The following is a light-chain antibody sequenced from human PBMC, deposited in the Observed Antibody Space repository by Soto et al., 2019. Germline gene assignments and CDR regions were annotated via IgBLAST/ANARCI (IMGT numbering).Light chain of an antibody. V-gene: IGKV3-20*01. CDR3: QQYGSSPPYT. CDR2: GSS. Sequence: EVVLTQSPGTLSLSPGERATLSCRASQSVNNNYVAWYQQKPGQAPRLLIFGSSDRATGIPDRFSGSGSGTDFTLTISRLEPEDFAVYYCQQYGSSPPYTFGQGTKLENK. CDR1: QSVNNNY. J-gene: IGKJ2*01.